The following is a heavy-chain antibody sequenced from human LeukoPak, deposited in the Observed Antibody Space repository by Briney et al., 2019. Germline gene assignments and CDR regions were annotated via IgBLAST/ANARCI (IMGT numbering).Heavy chain of an antibody. J-gene: IGHJ4*02. V-gene: IGHV5-51*01. CDR3: AVNLRYCSGGSCYSGYYYFDY. CDR2: IYPGDSDT. CDR1: GYSFTSYW. D-gene: IGHD2-15*01. Sequence: GESLKISCKGSGYSFTSYWIGWVRQMPGKGLEWMGVIYPGDSDTRYSLSFQGQVTISADKSISTAYLQWSSLKASDTAMYYCAVNLRYCSGGSCYSGYYYFDYWGQGTLVTVSS.